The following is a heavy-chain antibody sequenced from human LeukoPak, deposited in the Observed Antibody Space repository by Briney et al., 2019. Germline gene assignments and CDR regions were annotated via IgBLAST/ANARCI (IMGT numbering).Heavy chain of an antibody. J-gene: IGHJ3*02. CDR1: GSTFSSYG. D-gene: IGHD3-10*01. V-gene: IGHV3-30*03. CDR3: ARDRGGIFDI. CDR2: ISYDGNNK. Sequence: GGSLRLSCAASGSTFSSYGMSWVRQAPGKGLEWVADISYDGNNKYYADSVKGRFTISRDNSKNTLYLQMNSLRAEDTAVYYCARDRGGIFDIWGQGTMVTVSS.